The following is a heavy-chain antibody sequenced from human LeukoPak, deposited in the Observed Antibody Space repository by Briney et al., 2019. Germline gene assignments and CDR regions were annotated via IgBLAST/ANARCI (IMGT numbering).Heavy chain of an antibody. Sequence: GGSLRLSCGASGFTFRSYWMSWVRQAPGKGLEWVAIIKKDASEKFYVDSVKGRFTISRDNAKNSLYLQVNSLRAEDTAVYYCARGGTTIDYWGQGTLVTVSS. CDR3: ARGGTTIDY. J-gene: IGHJ4*02. CDR1: GFTFRSYW. D-gene: IGHD3-16*01. CDR2: IKKDASEK. V-gene: IGHV3-7*01.